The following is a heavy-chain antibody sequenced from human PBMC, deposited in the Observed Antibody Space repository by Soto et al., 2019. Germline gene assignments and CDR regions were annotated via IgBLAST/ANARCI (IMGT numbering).Heavy chain of an antibody. D-gene: IGHD2-15*01. J-gene: IGHJ6*03. CDR2: ISAYNGNT. CDR3: ATLYGSSASPNYYHYIDV. Sequence: ASVKVSCKASGYTFTSYGISWVRQAPGQGLEWMGWISAYNGNTNYAQKLQGRVTMTTDTSTSTAYMELRSLRSDDTAVYYCATLYGSSASPNYYHYIDVWGKGTTVTVSS. V-gene: IGHV1-18*01. CDR1: GYTFTSYG.